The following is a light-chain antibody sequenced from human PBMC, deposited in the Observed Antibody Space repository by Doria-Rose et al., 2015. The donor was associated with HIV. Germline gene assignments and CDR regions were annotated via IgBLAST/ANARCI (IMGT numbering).Light chain of an antibody. CDR1: QSFSSTY. CDR2: DGS. V-gene: IGKV3-20*01. CDR3: HQYGTSWT. Sequence: TQSPGTLSLSPGERATLSCRASQSFSSTYLAWYQQKPGQAPSLLIYDGSTRATGIPDRCSASGSGTDFTLTITRLEPEDCALYYCHQYGTSWTFGQGTEVEI. J-gene: IGKJ1*01.